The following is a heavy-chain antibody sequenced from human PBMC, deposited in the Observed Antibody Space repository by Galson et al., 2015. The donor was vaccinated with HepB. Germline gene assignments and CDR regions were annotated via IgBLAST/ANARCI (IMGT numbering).Heavy chain of an antibody. CDR2: ISGSGGST. J-gene: IGHJ3*02. D-gene: IGHD4-23*01. Sequence: SLRLSCAASGFTFSSYAMSWVRQAPGKGLEWVSAISGSGGSTYYADSVKGRFTISRDNSKNTLYLQMNSLRAEDTAVYYCAKVGGRDLRWFDAFDIWGQGTMVTVSS. V-gene: IGHV3-23*01. CDR1: GFTFSSYA. CDR3: AKVGGRDLRWFDAFDI.